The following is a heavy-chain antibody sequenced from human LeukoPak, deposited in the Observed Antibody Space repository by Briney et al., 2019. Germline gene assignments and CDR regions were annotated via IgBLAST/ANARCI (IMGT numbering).Heavy chain of an antibody. D-gene: IGHD6-19*01. J-gene: IGHJ4*02. CDR1: GFTFSTYA. CDR3: AKSKAAVAGTPDY. CDR2: ISGSGGST. Sequence: PGGSLRLSCAASGFTFSTYAMSWARQAPGKGLEWVSGISGSGGSTYYADSVKGRFTTSRDNSKDTLYLQMNSLRAEDTAVYYCAKSKAAVAGTPDYWGQGTLVTVSS. V-gene: IGHV3-23*01.